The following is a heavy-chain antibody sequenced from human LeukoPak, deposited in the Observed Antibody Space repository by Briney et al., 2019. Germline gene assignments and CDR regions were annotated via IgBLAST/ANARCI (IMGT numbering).Heavy chain of an antibody. V-gene: IGHV3-21*01. D-gene: IGHD3-10*01. CDR2: ISRSSAYI. CDR3: ASFPPYMVRTDAFDI. J-gene: IGHJ3*02. CDR1: GFTVSSNY. Sequence: PGGSLRLSCAASGFTVSSNYMSWVRRAPGKGLEWVSSISRSSAYIYYADSVKGRFTISRDNAKNSLYLQMNSLRAEDTAVYYCASFPPYMVRTDAFDIWGQGTMVTVSS.